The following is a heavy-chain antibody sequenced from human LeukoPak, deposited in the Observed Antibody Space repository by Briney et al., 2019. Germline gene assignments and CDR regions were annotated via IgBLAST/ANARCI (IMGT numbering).Heavy chain of an antibody. CDR2: ISGSGGST. CDR3: AKDAGDATRSWGSDAFDI. CDR1: GFTFSSYA. J-gene: IGHJ3*02. D-gene: IGHD6-13*01. V-gene: IGHV3-23*01. Sequence: PGGSLRLSCAASGFTFSSYAMSWVRQAPGKGLEWVSAISGSGGSTYYADSVKGRFTISRDNSKNTLCLQMNSLRVEDTAVYFCAKDAGDATRSWGSDAFDIWGQGTMVTVSS.